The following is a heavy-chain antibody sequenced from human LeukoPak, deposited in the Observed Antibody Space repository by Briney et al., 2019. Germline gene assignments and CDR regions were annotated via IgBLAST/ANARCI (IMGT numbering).Heavy chain of an antibody. D-gene: IGHD3-16*01. CDR2: IYSGGST. J-gene: IGHJ6*02. CDR3: ARDRGLWHYYYGMYV. V-gene: IGHV3-66*01. Sequence: GGSLRLSSAASGFTVSSNYMSWVRQAPGKGLEWVSVIYSGGSTYYADSVKGRFTISRDNSKNTLYLQMNSLRAEDTAVYYCARDRGLWHYYYGMYVWGQGTTVTVSS. CDR1: GFTVSSNY.